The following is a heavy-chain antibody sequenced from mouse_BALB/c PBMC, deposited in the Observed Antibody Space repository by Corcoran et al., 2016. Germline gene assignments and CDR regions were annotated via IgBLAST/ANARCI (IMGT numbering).Heavy chain of an antibody. Sequence: EVQLQQSGPELVKPGAAVKISCKASGYSFTVYYMHWVKQSHVNSLVWIGRINPYNGATSYNQNFKDKASLTVDKSSSTAYMELHSLISEDSAVYYCESDYGNYLYFDVWGAGTTVTVSS. CDR1: GYSFTVYY. J-gene: IGHJ1*01. V-gene: IGHV1-26*01. D-gene: IGHD1-1*02. CDR3: ESDYGNYLYFDV. CDR2: INPYNGAT.